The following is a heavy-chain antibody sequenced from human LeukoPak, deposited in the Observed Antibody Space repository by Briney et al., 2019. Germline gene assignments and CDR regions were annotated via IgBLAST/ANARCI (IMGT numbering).Heavy chain of an antibody. Sequence: SETLSLTCTVSGGSFSTYYWSWIRQPAGKGLEWIGRIYTSGSTNYIPSLKSRVTMSVDTSKNQFSLKLSSVTAADTAVYYCARTTEGGYTYDYFYYYYMDVWGKGTTVTISS. V-gene: IGHV4-4*07. J-gene: IGHJ6*03. CDR1: GGSFSTYY. CDR2: IYTSGST. CDR3: ARTTEGGYTYDYFYYYYMDV. D-gene: IGHD5-18*01.